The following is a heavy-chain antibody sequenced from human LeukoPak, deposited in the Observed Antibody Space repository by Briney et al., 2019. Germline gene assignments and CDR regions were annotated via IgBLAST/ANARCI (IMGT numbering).Heavy chain of an antibody. J-gene: IGHJ4*02. Sequence: SETLSLTCTVSGGSISSGDYYWSWIRQPPGKGLEWIGYIYYSGSTYYNPSLKSRVTTSVDTSKNQFSLKLSSVTAADTAVYYCARDRERGTTGTTLDYWGQGTLVTVSS. D-gene: IGHD1-1*01. CDR1: GGSISSGDYY. CDR3: ARDRERGTTGTTLDY. CDR2: IYYSGST. V-gene: IGHV4-30-4*01.